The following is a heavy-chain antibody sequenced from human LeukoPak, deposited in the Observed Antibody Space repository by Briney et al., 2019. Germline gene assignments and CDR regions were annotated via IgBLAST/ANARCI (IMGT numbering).Heavy chain of an antibody. CDR1: GFTFSSYW. CDR3: ARYYYDSSGSQGAFDI. D-gene: IGHD3-22*01. J-gene: IGHJ3*02. CDR2: INSDGSTT. Sequence: GGSLRLSCAASGFTFSSYWMNWVRQAPGKGLVWVSRINSDGSTTTYADSVKGRFTISRDNARNPLYLQMNSLRAEDTAVYYCARYYYDSSGSQGAFDIWGQGTMVTVSS. V-gene: IGHV3-74*01.